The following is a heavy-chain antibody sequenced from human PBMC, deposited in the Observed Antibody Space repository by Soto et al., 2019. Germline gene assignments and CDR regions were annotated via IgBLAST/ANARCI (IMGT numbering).Heavy chain of an antibody. D-gene: IGHD6-6*01. Sequence: GGSMRLSCAASGFTFSSYAMSWVRQAPGKGLEWVSAISGSGGSTYYADSAKGRFTISRDNSKNTLYLQMNSLRAEDTAVYYCAKGIAARQGYFDYWGQGTLVTVSS. CDR3: AKGIAARQGYFDY. CDR2: ISGSGGST. J-gene: IGHJ4*02. CDR1: GFTFSSYA. V-gene: IGHV3-23*01.